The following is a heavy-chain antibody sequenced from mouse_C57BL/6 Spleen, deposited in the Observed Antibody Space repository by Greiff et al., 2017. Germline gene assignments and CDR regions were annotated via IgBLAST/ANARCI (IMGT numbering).Heavy chain of an antibody. V-gene: IGHV1-80*01. J-gene: IGHJ2*01. Sequence: QVQLKESGAELVKPGASVKISCKASGYAFSSYWMNWVKQRPGKGLEWIGQIYPGDGDTNYNGKFKGKATLTADKSSSTAYMQLSSLTSEDSAVYFCARPAYYSNYLDYWGQGTTLTVSS. CDR2: IYPGDGDT. CDR1: GYAFSSYW. CDR3: ARPAYYSNYLDY. D-gene: IGHD2-5*01.